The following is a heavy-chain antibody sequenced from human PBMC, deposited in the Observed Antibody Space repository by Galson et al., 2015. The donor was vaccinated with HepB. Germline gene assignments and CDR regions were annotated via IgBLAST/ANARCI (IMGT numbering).Heavy chain of an antibody. CDR3: ARDPQFHCSSTSCYPGWFDP. CDR2: ISYDGNIK. CDR1: GFTFRNYA. V-gene: IGHV3-30*04. Sequence: SLRLSCAASGFTFRNYAMSWVRQAPGKGLEWVALISYDGNIKHFTDSVKGRFTISRDNSKNTLYLQMNSLIPEDTDIYYCARDPQFHCSSTSCYPGWFDPWGQGTQVTVSS. D-gene: IGHD2-2*01. J-gene: IGHJ5*02.